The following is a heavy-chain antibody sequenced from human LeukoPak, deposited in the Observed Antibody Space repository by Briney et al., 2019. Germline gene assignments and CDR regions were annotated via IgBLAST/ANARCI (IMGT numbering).Heavy chain of an antibody. CDR3: ARVLRDYFDY. CDR2: IIPIFGTA. CDR1: GGTFSSYA. Sequence: ASVKVSCEASGGTFSSYAISWVRQAPGQGLEWMGGIIPIFGTANYAQKFQGRVTITADESTSTAYMELSSLRSEDTAVYYCARVLRDYFDYWGQGTLVTVSS. V-gene: IGHV1-69*13. J-gene: IGHJ4*02.